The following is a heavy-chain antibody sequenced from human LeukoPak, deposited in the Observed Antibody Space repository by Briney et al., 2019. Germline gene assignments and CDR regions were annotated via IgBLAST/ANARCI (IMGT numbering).Heavy chain of an antibody. V-gene: IGHV3-23*01. CDR1: GFTFNSYG. Sequence: PVGSLRLSCAASGFTFNSYGMNWGRHAPGKWLEWVSGISDSGGTTYYADSVKGRFTISRDNSNNTLYLQINSLRAEDTAVYYCAKLSEPDWGQGTLVTVSS. J-gene: IGHJ4*02. CDR2: ISDSGGTT. CDR3: AKLSEPD.